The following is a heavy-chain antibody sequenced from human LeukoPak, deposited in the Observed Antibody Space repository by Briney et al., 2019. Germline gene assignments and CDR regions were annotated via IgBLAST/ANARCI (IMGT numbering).Heavy chain of an antibody. J-gene: IGHJ4*02. CDR1: GFTFSNYA. CDR2: IGGGDDI. Sequence: GGSLRLSCAASGFTFSNYAMNWVRQAPGKGLEWVAGIGGGDDIHYADSVKGRFTGSRDDSKNTLYLQMSSPRIEDTAVYYCAKDATPFNSIWDYFDSWGQGTLVTVSA. CDR3: AKDATPFNSIWDYFDS. D-gene: IGHD7-27*01. V-gene: IGHV3-23*01.